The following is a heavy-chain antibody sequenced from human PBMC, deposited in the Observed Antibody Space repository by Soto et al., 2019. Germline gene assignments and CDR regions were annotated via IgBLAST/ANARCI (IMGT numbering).Heavy chain of an antibody. J-gene: IGHJ3*02. CDR3: ARDLWFGGVLDAFDI. Sequence: GGSLRLSCAASGFTFSSYSMNWVRQAPGKGLEWVSYISSSSSTIYYADSVKGRFTISRDNAKNSLYLQMNSLRDEDTAVYYCARDLWFGGVLDAFDIWGQGTMVTVSS. CDR1: GFTFSSYS. CDR2: ISSSSSTI. V-gene: IGHV3-48*02. D-gene: IGHD3-10*01.